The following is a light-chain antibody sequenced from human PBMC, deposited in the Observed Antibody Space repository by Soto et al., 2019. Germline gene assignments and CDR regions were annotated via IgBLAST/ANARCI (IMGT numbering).Light chain of an antibody. CDR1: QSVNSK. J-gene: IGKJ4*01. V-gene: IGKV3-15*01. Sequence: EIVMTQSPVTLSVSPGERATLSCRASQSVNSKLAWYQQKPGQAPRLLIYGASTRATGIPVRFSGSGSGTEFTLTISSLQSEDFAVYYCQQYNNWVTFGGGTKVEIK. CDR3: QQYNNWVT. CDR2: GAS.